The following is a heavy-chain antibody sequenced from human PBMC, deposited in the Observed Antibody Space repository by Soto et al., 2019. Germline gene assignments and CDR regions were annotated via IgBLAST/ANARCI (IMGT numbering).Heavy chain of an antibody. CDR1: GGTFSSYA. D-gene: IGHD3-22*01. CDR2: IIPIFGTA. CDR3: ARGGAHYDSSGYHALKYFQH. Sequence: QVQLVQSGAEVKKPGSSVKVSCKASGGTFSSYAISWVRQAPGQGLEWMGGIIPIFGTANYAQKFQGRVTSTADESTSKAYMGLSRLRSEDTAVYYCARGGAHYDSSGYHALKYFQHWGQGTLVTGSS. V-gene: IGHV1-69*01. J-gene: IGHJ1*01.